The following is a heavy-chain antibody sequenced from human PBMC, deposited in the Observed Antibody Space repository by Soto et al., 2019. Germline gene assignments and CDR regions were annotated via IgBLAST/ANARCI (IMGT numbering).Heavy chain of an antibody. D-gene: IGHD1-26*01. CDR2: IAYDGTIK. V-gene: IGHV3-30-3*01. CDR1: GFTFSANA. Sequence: QEQLVESGGDVVQPGRSLTLSCAASGFTFSANAMHWARQAPGKGLEWVAVIAYDGTIKIYRDSVKGRFTISRDDSKSTLYLQLNSLRPEDTAVYYCARDKIKGAPDYLDSWGQGTLVTVSS. J-gene: IGHJ4*02. CDR3: ARDKIKGAPDYLDS.